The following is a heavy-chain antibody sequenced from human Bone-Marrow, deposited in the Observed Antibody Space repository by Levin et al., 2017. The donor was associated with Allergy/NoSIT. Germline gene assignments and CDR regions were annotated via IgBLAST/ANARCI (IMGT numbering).Heavy chain of an antibody. V-gene: IGHV3-30-3*01. CDR2: ISYDGSNK. Sequence: GGSLRLSCAASGFTFSSYAMHWVRQAPGKGLEWVAVISYDGSNKYYADSVKGRFTISRDNSKNTLYLQMNSLRAEDTAVYYCARDRQWLGIDYWGQGTLVTVSS. CDR1: GFTFSSYA. CDR3: ARDRQWLGIDY. D-gene: IGHD6-19*01. J-gene: IGHJ4*02.